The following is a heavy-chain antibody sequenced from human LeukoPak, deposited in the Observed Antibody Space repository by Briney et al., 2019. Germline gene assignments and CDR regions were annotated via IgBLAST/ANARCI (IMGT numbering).Heavy chain of an antibody. J-gene: IGHJ4*02. CDR2: INPNSGDT. Sequence: GSSVKVSCKASGYTFTGYYMHWVRQAPGHGLEWVGWINPNSGDTSYAQKFQGRVTMTRGTSISTAYMELSRLRSDDTAIYYCARVRYRLAETYIDYWGQGTLVTVSS. V-gene: IGHV1-2*02. CDR3: ARVRYRLAETYIDY. CDR1: GYTFTGYY. D-gene: IGHD3-16*01.